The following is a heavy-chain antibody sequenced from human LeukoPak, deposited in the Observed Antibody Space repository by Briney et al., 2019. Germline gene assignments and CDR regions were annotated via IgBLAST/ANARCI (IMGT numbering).Heavy chain of an antibody. V-gene: IGHV1-2*02. Sequence: ASVKVSCKASGYTFTGYYMHWVRQAPGQGLEWMGWINPNSGGTNYAQKFQGRVTTTRDTSISTAYMELSRLRSDDTAVYYCARVLGFGGLTVAGDFDYWGQGTLVTVSS. J-gene: IGHJ4*02. CDR1: GYTFTGYY. CDR3: ARVLGFGGLTVAGDFDY. CDR2: INPNSGGT. D-gene: IGHD6-19*01.